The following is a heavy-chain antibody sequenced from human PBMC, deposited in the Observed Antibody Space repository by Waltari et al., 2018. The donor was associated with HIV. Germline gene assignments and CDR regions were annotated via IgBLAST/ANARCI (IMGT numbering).Heavy chain of an antibody. Sequence: QLQLQASGPGLVKPSETMSLTCPVSGGSIRSRSYYWGWIRQPPGKGLEWIGSIYYSGSTYYNPSLKSRVTISVDTSKNQFSLKLSSVTAADTAVYYCARDRALLRLGELSPGAFDIWGQGTMVTVSS. D-gene: IGHD3-16*02. CDR3: ARDRALLRLGELSPGAFDI. J-gene: IGHJ3*02. CDR2: IYYSGST. CDR1: GGSIRSRSYY. V-gene: IGHV4-39*07.